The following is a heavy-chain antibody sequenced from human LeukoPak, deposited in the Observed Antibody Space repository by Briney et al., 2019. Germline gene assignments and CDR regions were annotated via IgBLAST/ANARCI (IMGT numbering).Heavy chain of an antibody. CDR2: IKSKTDGGTT. V-gene: IGHV3-15*01. J-gene: IGHJ4*02. Sequence: ETLSLTCTVSGGSISSYYWSWVRQAPGKGLEWVGRIKSKTDGGTTDYAAPVKGRFTISRDDSKNTLYLQMNSLKTEDTAVYYCTTEEGYWGQGTLVTVSS. CDR3: TTEEGY. CDR1: GGSISSYY.